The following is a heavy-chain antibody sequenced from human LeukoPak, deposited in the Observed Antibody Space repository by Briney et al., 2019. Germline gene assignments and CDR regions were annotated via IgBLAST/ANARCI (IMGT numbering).Heavy chain of an antibody. Sequence: ASVKVSCKASGYTFTGYYMHWVRQAPGQGLEWMGWINPNSGGTNYAQKFQGRVTMTRDTSMSTAYMELSRLRSDDTAVYYCARDYDFWSGYTPIDYWGQGTLVTVSS. CDR2: INPNSGGT. D-gene: IGHD3-3*01. CDR1: GYTFTGYY. J-gene: IGHJ4*02. CDR3: ARDYDFWSGYTPIDY. V-gene: IGHV1-2*02.